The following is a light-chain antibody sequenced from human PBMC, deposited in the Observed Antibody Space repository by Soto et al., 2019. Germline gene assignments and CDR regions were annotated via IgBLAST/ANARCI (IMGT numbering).Light chain of an antibody. V-gene: IGKV1-5*03. CDR3: QQYNSYPRT. J-gene: IGKJ1*01. CDR2: KAS. Sequence: DIQRTQSPSTLSASAGDRGTITCRASQSISSWLAWYQQKPGKAPKLLIYKASSLESGVPSRFSGSGSGTEFTLTISSLQPDDFATYYCQQYNSYPRTFGQGTKVDIK. CDR1: QSISSW.